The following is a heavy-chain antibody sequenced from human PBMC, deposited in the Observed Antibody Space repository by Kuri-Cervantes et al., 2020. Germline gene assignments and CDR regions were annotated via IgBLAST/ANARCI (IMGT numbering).Heavy chain of an antibody. CDR2: IIPILGIA. J-gene: IGHJ6*02. CDR1: GGTFSSYT. Sequence: SVKVSCKASGGTFSSYTISWVRQAPGQGLEWMGRIIPILGIANYAQKFQGRVTITADKSTSTAYMELSSLRSDDTAVYYCARDRNQLWFGELLTTSYYYYGMDVWGQGTTVTVSS. V-gene: IGHV1-69*04. CDR3: ARDRNQLWFGELLTTSYYYYGMDV. D-gene: IGHD3-10*01.